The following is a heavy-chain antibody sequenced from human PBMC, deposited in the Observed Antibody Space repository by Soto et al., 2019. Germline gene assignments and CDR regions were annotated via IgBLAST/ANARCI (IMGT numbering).Heavy chain of an antibody. Sequence: QVQLVESGGGVVQPGRSLRLSCAASGFTFSSYGMHWVRQAPGKGLEWVAVIWYDGSNKYYADSVKGRFTISRDNSKNPLYLQKNSLRAEDTAVVSCAIDAVLSDLYFHPRGRGPLVTFSS. CDR2: IWYDGSNK. V-gene: IGHV3-33*01. CDR1: GFTFSSYG. CDR3: AIDAVLSDLYFHP. J-gene: IGHJ2*01. D-gene: IGHD3-16*01.